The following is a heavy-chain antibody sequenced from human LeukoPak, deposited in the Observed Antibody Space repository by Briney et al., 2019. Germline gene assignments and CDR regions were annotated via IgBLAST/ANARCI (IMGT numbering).Heavy chain of an antibody. Sequence: GGSLRLSCAASGFTFSSYGMHWVRQAPGKGLEWVAFIRYDGSNKYYADSVKGRFTISRDNSKNTLYLQMNSLRAEDTAVYCCAKTVWDSGYSGYDEHWGQGTLVTVSS. CDR1: GFTFSSYG. CDR2: IRYDGSNK. V-gene: IGHV3-30*02. J-gene: IGHJ1*01. D-gene: IGHD5-12*01. CDR3: AKTVWDSGYSGYDEH.